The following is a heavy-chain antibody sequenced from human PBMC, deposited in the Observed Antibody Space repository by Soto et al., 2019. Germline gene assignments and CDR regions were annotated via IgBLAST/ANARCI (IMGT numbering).Heavy chain of an antibody. J-gene: IGHJ4*02. D-gene: IGHD3-22*01. CDR2: IIPIFGTA. CDR3: ARDPSTGYYDSSGYSH. CDR1: GGTFSSYA. Sequence: QVQLVQSGAEVMKPGSSVKVSCEASGGTFSSYAISWVRQAPGQGLEWMGGIIPIFGTANYAQKFQGRVTITADKSTSTAYMELSSLRSEDTAVYYCARDPSTGYYDSSGYSHWGQGTLVTVSS. V-gene: IGHV1-69*06.